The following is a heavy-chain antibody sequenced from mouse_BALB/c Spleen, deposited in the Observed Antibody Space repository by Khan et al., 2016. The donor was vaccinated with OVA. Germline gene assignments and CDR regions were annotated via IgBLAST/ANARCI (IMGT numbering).Heavy chain of an antibody. V-gene: IGHV5-6-5*01. CDR2: ISSSGST. J-gene: IGHJ2*01. CDR3: ARGAYRYDEYYFDY. D-gene: IGHD2-14*01. Sequence: EVELVESGGGSVKPAGSLKLSCEVSGFTFSSYVMSWIRQTPEKRLVWFASISSSGSTYYPDRFKGRFTISRHNARNVVYLQMSSLRSEDMAMYYCARGAYRYDEYYFDYWGQGTTLTVSS. CDR1: GFTFSSYV.